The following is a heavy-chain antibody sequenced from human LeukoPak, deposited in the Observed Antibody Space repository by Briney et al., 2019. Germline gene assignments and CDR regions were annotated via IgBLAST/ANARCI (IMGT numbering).Heavy chain of an antibody. CDR3: ARGVLGYCSGGSCFFDY. J-gene: IGHJ4*02. V-gene: IGHV1-69*05. Sequence: SVKVSCKASGGTFSSYAISWVRQAPGQGGEWVGGIIPIFGTANYAQKLQGRVKITTDESTSTAYMELSSLRSEDTAVYYCARGVLGYCSGGSCFFDYWGQGTLVTVSS. CDR1: GGTFSSYA. D-gene: IGHD2-15*01. CDR2: IIPIFGTA.